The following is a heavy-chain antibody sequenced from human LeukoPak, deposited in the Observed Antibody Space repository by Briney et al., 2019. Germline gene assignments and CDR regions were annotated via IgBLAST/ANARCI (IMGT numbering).Heavy chain of an antibody. Sequence: ASVKVSCKASGYTFTGYYMHWVRQAPGQGLEWMGWINPNSGGTNYAQKFQGRVTMTRDTSISTAYMELSRLRSDDTAVYYCASDFYSGRKSRIAAAGTGPNWFDPWGQGTLVTVSS. D-gene: IGHD6-13*01. V-gene: IGHV1-2*02. CDR3: ASDFYSGRKSRIAAAGTGPNWFDP. CDR2: INPNSGGT. CDR1: GYTFTGYY. J-gene: IGHJ5*02.